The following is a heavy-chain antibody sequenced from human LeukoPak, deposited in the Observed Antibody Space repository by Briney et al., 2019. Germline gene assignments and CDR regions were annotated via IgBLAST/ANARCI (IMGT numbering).Heavy chain of an antibody. D-gene: IGHD3-9*01. CDR1: GYSISSDHY. J-gene: IGHJ4*02. CDR2: FYHSENT. Sequence: PSETLSLTCTVSGYSISSDHYWGWIRQSPGKRLEWIGSFYHSENTYYNPSLKSRVTISKDTSKNQFSLRLSSVTDADTAVYYCTRQSPKLTGDVDCWGQGTLVTVSS. CDR3: TRQSPKLTGDVDC. V-gene: IGHV4-38-2*02.